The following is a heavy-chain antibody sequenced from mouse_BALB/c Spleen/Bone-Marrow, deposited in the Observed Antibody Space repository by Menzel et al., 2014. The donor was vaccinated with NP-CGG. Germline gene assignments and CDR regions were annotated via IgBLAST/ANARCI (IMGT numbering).Heavy chain of an antibody. Sequence: VQLQQSGPELVKPGASVKVSCKASGYAFTSYNMYWVKQSHGKSLEWIGYIDPYNGATSYNQKFKGKATLTVDKSSSTAYMHLNSLTSEDSAVYYCARRETSYWYFDVWGAGTTVTVSS. CDR1: GYAFTSYN. CDR2: IDPYNGAT. V-gene: IGHV1S135*01. J-gene: IGHJ1*01. CDR3: ARRETSYWYFDV.